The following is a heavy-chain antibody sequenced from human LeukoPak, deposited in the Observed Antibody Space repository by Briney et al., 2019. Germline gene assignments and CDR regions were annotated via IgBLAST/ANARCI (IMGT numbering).Heavy chain of an antibody. CDR1: GGSFSGYY. CDR3: ARASDIVVVPVAFDP. D-gene: IGHD2-2*01. V-gene: IGHV4-34*01. J-gene: IGHJ5*02. Sequence: SETLSLTCAVYGGSFSGYYWSWIRQPPGKGLEWIGEINHSGSTNYNPSLKSRVTISVDTSKNQFSLKLSSVTAADTAVYYCARASDIVVVPVAFDPWGQGTLVTVSS. CDR2: INHSGST.